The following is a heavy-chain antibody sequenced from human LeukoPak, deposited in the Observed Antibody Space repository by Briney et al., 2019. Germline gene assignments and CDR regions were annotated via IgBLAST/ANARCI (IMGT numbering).Heavy chain of an antibody. CDR3: ATYLPESSGYRFEY. CDR2: IYHSGST. V-gene: IGHV4-4*02. J-gene: IGHJ4*02. CDR1: GGSVNSNNW. Sequence: PSETLSLTCAVSGGSVNSNNWWSWVRQSPEKGLEWIGEIYHSGSTNYNPSLKRRITISLDKSKNQFSLNLYSVTAGDTAVYYCATYLPESSGYRFEYWGQGTLVTVSP. D-gene: IGHD3-22*01.